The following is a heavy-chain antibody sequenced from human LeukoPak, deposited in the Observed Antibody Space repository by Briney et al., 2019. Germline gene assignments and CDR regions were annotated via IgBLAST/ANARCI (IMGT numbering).Heavy chain of an antibody. D-gene: IGHD5-18*01. CDR2: IYYSGST. CDR3: ARQTWIDLWHFDY. V-gene: IGHV4-39*01. CDR1: GDSIGSSSFY. Sequence: SETLSLTCTVSGDSIGSSSFYWAWIRQPPGKGLEWIGSIYYSGSTYYTPSLKSLVTISVETSKSKFSLKVSSVTAADTAVYYCARQTWIDLWHFDYWGQGALVTVSS. J-gene: IGHJ4*02.